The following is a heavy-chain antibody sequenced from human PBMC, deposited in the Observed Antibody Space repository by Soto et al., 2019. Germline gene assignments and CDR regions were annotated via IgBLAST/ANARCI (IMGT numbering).Heavy chain of an antibody. D-gene: IGHD3-10*01. CDR2: ISAYNGNP. CDR1: GYTFTSYG. J-gene: IGHJ6*02. V-gene: IGHV1-18*01. CDR3: ASNYLYYYGAGNTNYYGMDV. Sequence: QVQLVQSGAEVKKPGASVKVSCKASGYTFTSYGISWVRQAPGQGLEWMGWISAYNGNPNYAQKLQGRVTMTTDTPTSTAYMELRSLRSDDTAVYYCASNYLYYYGAGNTNYYGMDVWGQGTTVTVSS.